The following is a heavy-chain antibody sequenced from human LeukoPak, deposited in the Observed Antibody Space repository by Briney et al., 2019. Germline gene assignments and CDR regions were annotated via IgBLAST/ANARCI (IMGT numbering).Heavy chain of an antibody. CDR1: GFTFSVYW. J-gene: IGHJ4*02. D-gene: IGHD3-16*01. CDR3: AREVWYLDS. CDR2: IKSDGIYA. V-gene: IGHV3-74*01. Sequence: GGSLRLSCAASGFTFSVYWMHWVRQAPGKGLVWVARIKSDGIYAAYADSVKGRFTISRDNAKNTLYLQMNSLRAEDTAVYYCAREVWYLDSWGQGTLVTVSS.